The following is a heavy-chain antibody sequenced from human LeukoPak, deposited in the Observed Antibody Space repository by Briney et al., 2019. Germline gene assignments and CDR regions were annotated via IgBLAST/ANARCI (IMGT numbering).Heavy chain of an antibody. CDR2: IYTSGST. V-gene: IGHV4-61*02. Sequence: SQTLSLTCTVSGGSISSSSYYWSWIRQPAGQGLEWIVRIYTSGSTNYNPSLKSRLTISVDTSKNQFSLKLSSVTAADTAVYYCARADYYDSSGYPAHYYYMDVWGKGTTVTVSS. CDR1: GGSISSSSYY. D-gene: IGHD3-22*01. J-gene: IGHJ6*03. CDR3: ARADYYDSSGYPAHYYYMDV.